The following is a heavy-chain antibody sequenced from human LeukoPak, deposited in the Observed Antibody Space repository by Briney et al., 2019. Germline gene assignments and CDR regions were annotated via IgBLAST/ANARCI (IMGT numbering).Heavy chain of an antibody. Sequence: ASVKVSCKASGYTFTSYLIHWVRQAPGQRLEWMGWINVGNDNTKYSQNFQGRVTITRDTSASTAYMELSSLRSEDTAVCYCARDSIWGSGTYGFDYWGQGALVTVSS. V-gene: IGHV1-3*01. D-gene: IGHD1-26*01. CDR3: ARDSIWGSGTYGFDY. CDR1: GYTFTSYL. J-gene: IGHJ4*02. CDR2: INVGNDNT.